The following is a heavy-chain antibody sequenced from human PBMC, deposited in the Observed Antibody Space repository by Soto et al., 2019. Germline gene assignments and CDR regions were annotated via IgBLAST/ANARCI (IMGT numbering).Heavy chain of an antibody. V-gene: IGHV4-31*03. J-gene: IGHJ5*02. CDR3: ESGRTYYGP. Sequence: SETLSLTCSVSGGSISSGGYYWSWIRQHPGKGLEWIGYIYYSGSTYYNPSLKSRVTISVKTSKNQFSLKLSSVTAADTAVYYCESGRTYYGPWGEGTLVTVSS. D-gene: IGHD3-10*01. CDR2: IYYSGST. CDR1: GGSISSGGYY.